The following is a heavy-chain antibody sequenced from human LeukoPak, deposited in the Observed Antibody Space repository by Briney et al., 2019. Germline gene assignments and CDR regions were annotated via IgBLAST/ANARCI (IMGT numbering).Heavy chain of an antibody. Sequence: SVKVSCKASGYTFTSYDINWVRQATGQGLEWMGWMNPNSGNTGYAQKFQGRVTITRNTSISTAYMELSSLRSEDTAVYYCARGRPGRYCSGGSCPYFDYWGQGTLVTVSS. CDR1: GYTFTSYD. CDR2: MNPNSGNT. V-gene: IGHV1-8*03. D-gene: IGHD2-15*01. CDR3: ARGRPGRYCSGGSCPYFDY. J-gene: IGHJ4*02.